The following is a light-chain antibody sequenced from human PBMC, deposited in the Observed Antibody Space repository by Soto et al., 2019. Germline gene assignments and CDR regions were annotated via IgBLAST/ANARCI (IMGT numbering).Light chain of an antibody. J-gene: IGKJ1*01. V-gene: IGKV3-20*01. CDR2: GAS. Sequence: EIVLTQSPSTLSLSPGERATLSCRTSQSVSSNYLAWHQQKPGQPPRLLIYGASSRATSIPDRFSGSAAGTDSTLTSSREDPDGFAVYYWQPDGITGTFGQGTKVDIK. CDR1: QSVSSNY. CDR3: QPDGITGT.